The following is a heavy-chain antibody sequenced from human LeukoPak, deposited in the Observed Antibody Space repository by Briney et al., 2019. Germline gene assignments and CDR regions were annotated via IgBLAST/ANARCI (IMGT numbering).Heavy chain of an antibody. D-gene: IGHD2-21*02. Sequence: PGGSLRLSCAASGFTFSSYEMNWVRQAPGKGLEWVANINPFGNEKYYVDSVKGRLTISRDNAKNSLFLQMNSLGVEDTAMYYCVRDEGNGDFGVYWGQGTLATVSS. CDR1: GFTFSSYE. V-gene: IGHV3-7*01. CDR3: VRDEGNGDFGVY. CDR2: INPFGNEK. J-gene: IGHJ4*02.